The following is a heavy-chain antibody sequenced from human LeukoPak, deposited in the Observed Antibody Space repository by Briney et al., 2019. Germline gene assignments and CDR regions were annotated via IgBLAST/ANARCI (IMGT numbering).Heavy chain of an antibody. D-gene: IGHD3-22*01. CDR3: ARRRYYDGSGYLE. V-gene: IGHV4-34*01. CDR2: INHSGST. Sequence: KPSETLSLTCAVYGGSFSGYYWSWIRQPPGKGLEWIGEINHSGSTNYNPSLKSRVTISVDTSKNQFSLKLSSVTAADTAVYYCARRRYYDGSGYLEWGQGTLLSVSS. J-gene: IGHJ1*01. CDR1: GGSFSGYY.